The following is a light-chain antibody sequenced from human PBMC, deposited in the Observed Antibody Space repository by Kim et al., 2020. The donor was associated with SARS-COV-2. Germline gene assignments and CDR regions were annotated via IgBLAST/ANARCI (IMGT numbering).Light chain of an antibody. Sequence: SASVVDRVTITCRASQGVSSRVAWYQQKPGKAPKLLIYAANNLQSGVPSRFSGSGYGTDFTLTISSLQPEDFATYYCQQANNFPYTFGQGTKLEI. CDR3: QQANNFPYT. V-gene: IGKV1-12*01. CDR1: QGVSSR. CDR2: AAN. J-gene: IGKJ2*01.